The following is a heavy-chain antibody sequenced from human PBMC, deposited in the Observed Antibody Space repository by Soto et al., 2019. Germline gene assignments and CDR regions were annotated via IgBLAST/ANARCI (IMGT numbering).Heavy chain of an antibody. J-gene: IGHJ5*02. CDR2: IYPGDSDT. V-gene: IGHV5-51*01. CDR1: GYIFTSYW. D-gene: IGHD5-18*01. Sequence: PGXSLKISCKGSGYIFTSYWIGWVRQMPGKGLGWMGIIYPGDSDTRYSPSFQGQVTISADKSISTAYLQWSSLKASDTAMYYCARGEWSYGYYRIGDNWFDPWGQGTLVTVSS. CDR3: ARGEWSYGYYRIGDNWFDP.